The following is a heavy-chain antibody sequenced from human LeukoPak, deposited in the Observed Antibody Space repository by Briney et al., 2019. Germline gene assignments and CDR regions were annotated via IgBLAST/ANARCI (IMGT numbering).Heavy chain of an antibody. V-gene: IGHV4-59*12. Sequence: SGTLSLTCTVSGGSISSYYWNWIRQPPGKGLEWIGYIYYSGSTNYNPSLKSRVTISVDTSKNQFSLRLTSATATDTAVYYCARRWNYGRNYYIDVWGNGATVSVSS. CDR2: IYYSGST. J-gene: IGHJ6*03. D-gene: IGHD1-7*01. CDR1: GGSISSYY. CDR3: ARRWNYGRNYYIDV.